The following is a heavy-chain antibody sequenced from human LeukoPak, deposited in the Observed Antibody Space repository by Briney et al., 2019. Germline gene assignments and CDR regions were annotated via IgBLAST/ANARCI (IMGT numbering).Heavy chain of an antibody. CDR2: IYYRGST. V-gene: IGHV4-59*01. D-gene: IGHD4-17*01. CDR3: ARGGYTTGGYWYLDL. J-gene: IGHJ2*01. Sequence: SETLSLTCTVSGGSISTYYWSWIRQPPGKELQWIGYIYYRGSTNYNPSLKSRVTISVDTSKNQFSLKLSSVTAADTAVYYCARGGYTTGGYWYLDLWGRGTLVTVSS. CDR1: GGSISTYY.